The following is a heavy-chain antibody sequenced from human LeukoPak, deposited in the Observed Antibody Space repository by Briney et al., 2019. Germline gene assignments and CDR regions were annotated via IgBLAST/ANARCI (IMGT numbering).Heavy chain of an antibody. CDR1: GFTLSDYY. J-gene: IGHJ4*02. Sequence: GGSLRLSCAASGFTLSDYYMDWFRQAPGKGLEWVGRSRNKANGYTTEYAASVKGRFTISRDNAKNTLHLQMNSLRAEDTAVYYCARGGNYGDPRGGIDYWGQGTLVTVSS. CDR3: ARGGNYGDPRGGIDY. D-gene: IGHD4-17*01. CDR2: SRNKANGYTT. V-gene: IGHV3-72*01.